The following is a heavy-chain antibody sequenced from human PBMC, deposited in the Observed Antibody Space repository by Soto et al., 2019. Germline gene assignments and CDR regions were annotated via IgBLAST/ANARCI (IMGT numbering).Heavy chain of an antibody. V-gene: IGHV4-59*01. D-gene: IGHD5-18*01. CDR2: VYYSGST. CDR1: GGSISSYY. J-gene: IGHJ5*02. Sequence: SETLSLTCTVSGGSISSYYCSWIRQPPGKGLEWIGYVYYSGSTNYNPSLKSRVTISVDTSKNQVSLKLSSVTAADTAVYYCARDRYSYGAWGQGTLVTVSS. CDR3: ARDRYSYGA.